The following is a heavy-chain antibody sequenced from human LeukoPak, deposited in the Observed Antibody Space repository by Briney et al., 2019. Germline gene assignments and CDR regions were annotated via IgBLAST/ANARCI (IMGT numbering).Heavy chain of an antibody. V-gene: IGHV1-18*01. CDR2: ISAYNGNT. J-gene: IGHJ4*02. CDR1: GYTFTSYG. D-gene: IGHD3-16*01. Sequence: ASVKVSCKASGYTFTSYGISWVRQAPGQGLEWMGWISAYNGNTNYAQKLQGRITMNPDTSTSAAYMELRSLRSDDTAVYYCAQDRGGYYFDYWGQGTLVTVSS. CDR3: AQDRGGYYFDY.